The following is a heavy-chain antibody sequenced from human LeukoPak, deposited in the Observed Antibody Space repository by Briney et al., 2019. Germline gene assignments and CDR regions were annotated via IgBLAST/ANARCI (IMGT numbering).Heavy chain of an antibody. CDR1: GFTFSSYW. V-gene: IGHV3-74*01. CDR2: ISKGGSST. Sequence: PGGSLRLSCAASGFTFSSYWMHWVRQAPGKGLVWVSRISKGGSSTYYADSVKGRFTISRDNAKNTLYLQMNSLRAEDTAVYYCARDEVGVGATHDYWGQGTLVTVSS. J-gene: IGHJ4*02. D-gene: IGHD1-26*01. CDR3: ARDEVGVGATHDY.